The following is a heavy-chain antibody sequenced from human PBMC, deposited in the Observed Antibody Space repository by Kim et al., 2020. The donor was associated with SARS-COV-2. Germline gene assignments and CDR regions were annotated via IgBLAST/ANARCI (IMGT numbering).Heavy chain of an antibody. J-gene: IGHJ6*02. V-gene: IGHV3-33*01. CDR1: GFTFSSYG. CDR2: IWYDGSNK. CDR3: ARDFPPPILGRYYYGMDV. Sequence: GGSLRLSCAASGFTFSSYGMHWVRQAPGKGLEWVAVIWYDGSNKYYADSVKGRFTISRDNSKNTLYLQMNSLRAEDTAVYYCARDFPPPILGRYYYGMDVWGQGTTVTVSS. D-gene: IGHD1-26*01.